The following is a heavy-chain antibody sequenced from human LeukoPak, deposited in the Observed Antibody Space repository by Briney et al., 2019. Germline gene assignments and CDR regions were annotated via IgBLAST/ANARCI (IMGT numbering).Heavy chain of an antibody. Sequence: SETLSLTCTVSGGSISSSSYSWGWIRQPPGKGLEWIGSIYYSGSTYYNPSLKSRVTISVDTSKNQFSLKLSSVTAADTAVYYCARRVASSGWYGGIHFDYWGQGTLVTVSS. J-gene: IGHJ4*02. CDR2: IYYSGST. V-gene: IGHV4-39*01. D-gene: IGHD6-19*01. CDR1: GGSISSSSYS. CDR3: ARRVASSGWYGGIHFDY.